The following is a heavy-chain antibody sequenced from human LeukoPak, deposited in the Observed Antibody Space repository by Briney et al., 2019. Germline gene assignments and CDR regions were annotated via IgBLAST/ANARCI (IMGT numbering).Heavy chain of an antibody. CDR1: GFTFSSYS. CDR2: ISSSSSYI. CDR3: ARDPDDYGDLVDY. V-gene: IGHV3-21*01. D-gene: IGHD4-17*01. J-gene: IGHJ4*02. Sequence: GGSLRLSCAASGFTFSSYSMNWARQAPGKGLEWVSSISSSSSYIYYADSVKGRFTISRDNAKNSLYLQMNSLRAEDTAVYYCARDPDDYGDLVDYWGQGTLVTVSS.